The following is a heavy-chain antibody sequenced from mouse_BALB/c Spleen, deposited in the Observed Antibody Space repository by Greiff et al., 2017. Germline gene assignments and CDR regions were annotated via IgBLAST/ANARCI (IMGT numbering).Heavy chain of an antibody. CDR2: INSNGGST. J-gene: IGHJ2*01. D-gene: IGHD4-1*01. Sequence: DVKLVESGGGLVKPGGSLKLSCAASGFTFSSYGMSWVRQTPDKRLELVATINSNGGSTYYPDSVKGRFTISRDNAKNTLYLQMSSLKSEDTAMYYCARDDWAYYFDYWGQGTTLTVSS. CDR1: GFTFSSYG. V-gene: IGHV5-6-3*01. CDR3: ARDDWAYYFDY.